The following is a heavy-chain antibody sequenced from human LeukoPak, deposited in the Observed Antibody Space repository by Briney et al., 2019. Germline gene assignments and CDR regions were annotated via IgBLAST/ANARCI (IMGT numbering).Heavy chain of an antibody. V-gene: IGHV4-39*01. D-gene: IGHD1-26*01. CDR1: GGSFSSYY. J-gene: IGHJ4*02. Sequence: SETLSLTCAVYGGSFSSYYWSWIRQPPGKGLEWIGSIYYSGSTYYNPSLKSRVTISVDTSKNQFSLKLSSVTAADTAVYYCARHKWELLTFSDYWGQGTLVTVSS. CDR3: ARHKWELLTFSDY. CDR2: IYYSGST.